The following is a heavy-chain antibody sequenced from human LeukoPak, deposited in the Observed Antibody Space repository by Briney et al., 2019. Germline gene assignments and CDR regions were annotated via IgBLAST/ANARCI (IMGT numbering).Heavy chain of an antibody. Sequence: ASVKVSCKASGGTFSSYAISWVRQAPGQGLEWMGWINPNSGGTNYAQKFQGRVTMTRDTSISTAYMELSRLRSDDTAVYYCARDLGIVVVPEVFDYWGQGTLVTVSS. CDR1: GGTFSSYA. D-gene: IGHD2-2*03. CDR2: INPNSGGT. J-gene: IGHJ4*02. CDR3: ARDLGIVVVPEVFDY. V-gene: IGHV1-2*02.